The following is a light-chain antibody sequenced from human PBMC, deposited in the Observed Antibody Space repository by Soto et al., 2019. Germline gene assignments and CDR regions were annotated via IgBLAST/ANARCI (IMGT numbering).Light chain of an antibody. CDR3: SSYAGSAGV. V-gene: IGLV2-8*01. Sequence: QSALTQPPSASGSPGQSVTISCTGTSSDVGGYNYVSWYQQHPGKAPKLMIYEVSKRPSGVPDRFSGSKSGNTASLTVSGLQAEDEADYYCSSYAGSAGVFGTGIKVPVL. CDR2: EVS. J-gene: IGLJ1*01. CDR1: SSDVGGYNY.